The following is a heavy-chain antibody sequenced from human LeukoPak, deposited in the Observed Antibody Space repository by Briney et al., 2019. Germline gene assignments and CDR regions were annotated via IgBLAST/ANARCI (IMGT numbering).Heavy chain of an antibody. Sequence: ASVEVSCKVSGYSLSELSMHWVRQAPGKGLEWMGGFDPAEGETIYAQSFQGRVTMTVDTSTGTAYMYLSSLRSDDTAVYYCATAGPHYYFALDVWGQGTTVTVSS. CDR2: FDPAEGET. CDR1: GYSLSELS. CDR3: ATAGPHYYFALDV. J-gene: IGHJ6*02. V-gene: IGHV1-24*01.